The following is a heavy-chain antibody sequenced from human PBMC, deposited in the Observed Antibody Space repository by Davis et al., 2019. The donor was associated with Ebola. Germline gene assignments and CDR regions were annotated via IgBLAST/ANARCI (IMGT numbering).Heavy chain of an antibody. CDR1: GGTFSSYA. CDR2: IIPIFGTA. CDR3: ARGVGSGYYLRPYFDY. D-gene: IGHD3-22*01. V-gene: IGHV1-69*13. J-gene: IGHJ4*02. Sequence: SVKVSCKASGGTFSSYAISWVRQAPGQGLEWRGGIIPIFGTANYAQKFQGRVTITADESTSTAYMELSSLRSEATAVYYCARGVGSGYYLRPYFDYWGQGTLVTVSS.